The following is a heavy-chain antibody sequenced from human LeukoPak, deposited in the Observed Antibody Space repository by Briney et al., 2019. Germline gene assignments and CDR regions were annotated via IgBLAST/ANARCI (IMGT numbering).Heavy chain of an antibody. V-gene: IGHV3-23*01. CDR3: STAKFDN. CDR2: ISGSGSST. Sequence: GGSLRLSCAASGFTFNNYAMTWVRQAPGKGLEWVSSISGSGSSTYFADSVKGRFTISRDNAKNSLYLQMNSLRAEDTAVYYCSTAKFDNWGQGTLVTVSS. CDR1: GFTFNNYA. J-gene: IGHJ4*02.